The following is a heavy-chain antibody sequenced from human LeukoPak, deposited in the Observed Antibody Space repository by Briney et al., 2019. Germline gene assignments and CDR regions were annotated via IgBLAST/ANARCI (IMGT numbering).Heavy chain of an antibody. J-gene: IGHJ4*02. V-gene: IGHV3-23*01. D-gene: IGHD3-22*01. CDR3: ARGLHFRVYDSSDYYPY. Sequence: GGTLRLSCAASGFTFSSYGMSWVRQAPGKGLEWVSAISGSGGSTYYADSVKGRFTTSRDNSKNTLYLQMNSLRAEDTAVYYCARGLHFRVYDSSDYYPYWGQGTLVTVSS. CDR1: GFTFSSYG. CDR2: ISGSGGST.